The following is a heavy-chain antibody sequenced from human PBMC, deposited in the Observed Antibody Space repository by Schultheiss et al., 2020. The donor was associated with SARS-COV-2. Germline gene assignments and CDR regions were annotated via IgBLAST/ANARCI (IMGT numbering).Heavy chain of an antibody. CDR1: GGTFSSYT. CDR3: ARSYSSSWHTGGGTDMDV. CDR2: INPSGGST. Sequence: ASVKVSCKASGGTFSSYTISWVRQAPGKGLEWMGIINPSGGSTSYAQKFQGRVTMTRDTSISTAYMELSSLRSEDTAVYYCARSYSSSWHTGGGTDMDVWGQGTTVTVSS. V-gene: IGHV1-46*01. D-gene: IGHD6-13*01. J-gene: IGHJ6*02.